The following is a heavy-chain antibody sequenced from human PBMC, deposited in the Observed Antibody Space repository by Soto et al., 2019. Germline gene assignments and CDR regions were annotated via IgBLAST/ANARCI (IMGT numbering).Heavy chain of an antibody. CDR2: INHSGST. CDR3: SRVRPWFDP. V-gene: IGHV4-34*01. J-gene: IGHJ5*02. Sequence: KPSETLSLTCAVYGGSFSGYYWSWIRQPPGKGLELIGEINHSGSTNYHPSLKSRVTISVDTSKNQFSLKLSSVTAADPAVYYCSRVRPWFDPWGQGTLVTVSS. CDR1: GGSFSGYY.